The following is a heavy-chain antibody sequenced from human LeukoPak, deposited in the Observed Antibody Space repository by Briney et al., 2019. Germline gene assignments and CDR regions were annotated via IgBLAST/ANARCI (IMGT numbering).Heavy chain of an antibody. J-gene: IGHJ6*03. D-gene: IGHD3-22*01. CDR1: GYTFTSYY. V-gene: IGHV1-46*03. Sequence: ASVKVSCKASGYTFTSYYMHWVRQAPGQGLEWMGIINPSGGSTSYAQKFQGRVTMTRDTSTSTVYMELSSLRSEDTAVYYCARSRIEYYYDSSGYYPYYYYYMDVWGKGTTVTVSS. CDR2: INPSGGST. CDR3: ARSRIEYYYDSSGYYPYYYYYMDV.